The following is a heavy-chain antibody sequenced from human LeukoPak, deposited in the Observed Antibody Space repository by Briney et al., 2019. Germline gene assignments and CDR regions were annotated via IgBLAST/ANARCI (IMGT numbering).Heavy chain of an antibody. D-gene: IGHD3-22*01. CDR1: GFTFDDYA. CDR3: ARDYYDSSGLLPLFDY. V-gene: IGHV3-21*01. Sequence: GGSLRLSCAASGFTFDDYAIHWVRQAPGKGLEWVSSISSSSSYIYYADSVKGRFTISRDNAKNSLYLQMNSLRAEDTAVYYCARDYYDSSGLLPLFDYWGQGTLVTVSS. J-gene: IGHJ4*02. CDR2: ISSSSSYI.